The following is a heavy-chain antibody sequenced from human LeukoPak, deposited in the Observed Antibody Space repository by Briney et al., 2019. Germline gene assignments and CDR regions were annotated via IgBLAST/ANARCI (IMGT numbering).Heavy chain of an antibody. CDR3: ARDVGTAMVPFDY. V-gene: IGHV1-69*13. D-gene: IGHD5-18*01. CDR2: IIPIFGTA. J-gene: IGHJ4*02. CDR1: GYTFTSYD. Sequence: ASVKVSCKASGYTFTSYDINWVRQAPGQGLEWMGGIIPIFGTANYAQKFQGRVTITADESTSTAYMELSSLRSEDTAVYYCARDVGTAMVPFDYWGQGTLVTVSS.